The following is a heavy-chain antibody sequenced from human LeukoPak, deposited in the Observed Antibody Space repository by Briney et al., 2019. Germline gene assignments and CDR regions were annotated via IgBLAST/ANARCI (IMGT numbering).Heavy chain of an antibody. J-gene: IGHJ6*02. CDR1: GFTFSSYW. CDR2: INSDGSTT. D-gene: IGHD2/OR15-2a*01. V-gene: IGHV3-74*01. CDR3: ARVGTTSNFYYYYGMDV. Sequence: PGGSLRLSCAASGFTFSSYWMYWLRQAPGKGLVWVSRINSDGSTTSYADSVKGRFTISRDNAKNTLYLQMNSLRAEDTAVYYCARVGTTSNFYYYYGMDVWGQGTTVIVSS.